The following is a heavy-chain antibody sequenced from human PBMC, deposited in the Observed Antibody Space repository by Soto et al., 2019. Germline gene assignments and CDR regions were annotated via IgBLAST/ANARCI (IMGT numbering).Heavy chain of an antibody. CDR2: INHSGSA. V-gene: IGHV4-34*01. J-gene: IGHJ4*02. CDR3: ARGLITGSHYSGGWYYFDS. Sequence: SETLSLTCAVYGESFSGHIWTWIRQTPGKGLQWIGQINHSGSASYNPSLKSRINITVQTSNSQFSMELSSVSAADTAFYFCARGLITGSHYSGGWYYFDSWGQGTQVTVS. CDR1: GESFSGHI. D-gene: IGHD6-19*01.